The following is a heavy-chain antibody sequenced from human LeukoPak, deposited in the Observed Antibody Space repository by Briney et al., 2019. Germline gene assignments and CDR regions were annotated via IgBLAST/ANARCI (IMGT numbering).Heavy chain of an antibody. D-gene: IGHD6-19*01. CDR1: GFTFSSNW. CDR3: AKMGWAAVGMSGGGY. CDR2: INEDGSTT. V-gene: IGHV3-74*01. Sequence: GGSLRLSCAASGFTFSSNWMHWVRQAPGKGLVWVSRINEDGSTTNYADSVKGRSTIFRDNAKNTLYLQMDSLRAEDTAVYYCAKMGWAAVGMSGGGYWGQGILVTVSS. J-gene: IGHJ4*02.